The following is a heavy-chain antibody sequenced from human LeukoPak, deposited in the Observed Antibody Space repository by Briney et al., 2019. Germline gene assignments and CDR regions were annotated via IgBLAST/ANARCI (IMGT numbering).Heavy chain of an antibody. CDR1: GFTFDDYA. CDR2: IRWNSGSI. J-gene: IGHJ5*02. CDR3: AKASHGTTRYNWFDP. Sequence: GGSLRLSCAASGFTFDDYAMHWVRHAPGRGLEWVSGIRWNSGSIGYADSVKGRFTISRDNAKNSLYRQMNSLRAEDTALYYCAKASHGTTRYNWFDPWGQGTLVTVSS. V-gene: IGHV3-9*01. D-gene: IGHD1-1*01.